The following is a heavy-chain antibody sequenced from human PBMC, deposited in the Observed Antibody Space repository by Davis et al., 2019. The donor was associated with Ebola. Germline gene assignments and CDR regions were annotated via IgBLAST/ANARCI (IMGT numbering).Heavy chain of an antibody. V-gene: IGHV3-23*01. CDR2: VTSSGGST. CDR1: GFTFGNYA. CDR3: VKDRFTVVVVHGGFDY. D-gene: IGHD2-15*01. J-gene: IGHJ4*02. Sequence: GESLKISCAGSGFTFGNYAMTWARQAPGKGLEWVSAVTSSGGSTYYADSVKGRFTISRDNSKNTLYLQMNSLSGDDTAVYYCVKDRFTVVVVHGGFDYWGQGSLVTVSS.